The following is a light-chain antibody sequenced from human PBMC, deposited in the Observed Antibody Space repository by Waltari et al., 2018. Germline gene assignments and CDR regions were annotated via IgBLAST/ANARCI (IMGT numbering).Light chain of an antibody. CDR2: QVS. Sequence: DIVMTQTPLSLAATLREPASISCRSSQSLLDSEDGDTYLEWYLQKPGQSPQLWIYQVSNRASGVPDRFSGSGSDTDFTLKISRVEAEDVGIYYCMQALESWTFGQGTKVEIK. CDR3: MQALESWT. V-gene: IGKV2-40*01. CDR1: QSLLDSEDGDTY. J-gene: IGKJ1*01.